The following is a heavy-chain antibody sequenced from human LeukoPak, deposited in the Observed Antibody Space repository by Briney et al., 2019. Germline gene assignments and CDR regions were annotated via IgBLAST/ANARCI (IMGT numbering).Heavy chain of an antibody. CDR3: AKDQAVAGTIDY. D-gene: IGHD6-19*01. J-gene: IGHJ4*02. Sequence: GGSLRLSCAASGFTFSSYGSHWVRQAPGKGLEWVAFIRYDGAEKYSADSVKGRFTISRDNSKNTLYLQMNSLRAEDTAVYYCAKDQAVAGTIDYWGQGTLVTVSS. CDR1: GFTFSSYG. V-gene: IGHV3-30*02. CDR2: IRYDGAEK.